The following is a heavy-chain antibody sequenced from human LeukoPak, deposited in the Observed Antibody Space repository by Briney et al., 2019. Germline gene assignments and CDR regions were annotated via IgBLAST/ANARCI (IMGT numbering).Heavy chain of an antibody. D-gene: IGHD3-22*01. CDR3: AYYDSSGYGAFDI. V-gene: IGHV1-69*13. Sequence: ASVKVSCKASGGTFSSYAISWVRQAPGQGLEWMGGIIPIFGTANYAQKFQGRVTITADESTSTAYMELSSLRSEGTAVYHCAYYDSSGYGAFDIWGQGTMVTVSS. CDR1: GGTFSSYA. CDR2: IIPIFGTA. J-gene: IGHJ3*02.